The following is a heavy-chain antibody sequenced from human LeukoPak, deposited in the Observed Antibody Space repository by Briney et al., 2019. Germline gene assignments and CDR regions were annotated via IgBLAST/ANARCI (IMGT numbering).Heavy chain of an antibody. J-gene: IGHJ6*03. CDR3: FFFSSRRRHTRFYMDV. V-gene: IGHV4-4*07. Sequence: PSEILYLTCTAPGGAISTDNCSRIRKPAGKRLERIGLISASASTLYNPALKSRVAMSVDTSKNQFSLRVTSVTAADTAMYYCFFFSSRRRHTRFYMDVWGNGTTVTVSS. CDR2: ISASAST. D-gene: IGHD3-9*01. CDR1: GGAISTDN.